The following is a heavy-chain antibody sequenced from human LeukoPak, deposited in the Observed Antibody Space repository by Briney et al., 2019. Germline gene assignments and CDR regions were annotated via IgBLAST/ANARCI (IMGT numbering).Heavy chain of an antibody. CDR2: ISGSGSKT. Sequence: GGSLRLSCAASGFTFSTCAINWVRQAPGKGLEWVSAISGSGSKTFYADSVKGRFTISRDNPKNTLYLQMNSLRPEDTAVYYCVKEPRGFSFSFDIWGQGTMVTVSS. V-gene: IGHV3-23*01. CDR1: GFTFSTCA. D-gene: IGHD5-18*01. J-gene: IGHJ3*02. CDR3: VKEPRGFSFSFDI.